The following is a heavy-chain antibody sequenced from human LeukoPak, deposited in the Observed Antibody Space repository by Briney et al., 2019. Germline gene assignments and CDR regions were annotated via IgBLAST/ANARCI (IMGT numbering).Heavy chain of an antibody. CDR2: IIPILGIA. Sequence: GASVKVSCKASGGTFSSYAISWVRQAPGQGLEWMGRIIPILGIANYAQKFQGRVTITADKSTSTAYMELSSLRSEDTAVYYCARESWAYYDYVWGSYYAQTKYYFDYWGQGTLVTVSS. J-gene: IGHJ4*02. V-gene: IGHV1-69*04. D-gene: IGHD3-16*01. CDR1: GGTFSSYA. CDR3: ARESWAYYDYVWGSYYAQTKYYFDY.